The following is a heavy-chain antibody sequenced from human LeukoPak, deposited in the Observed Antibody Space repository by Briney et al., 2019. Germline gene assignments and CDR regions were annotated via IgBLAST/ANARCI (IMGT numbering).Heavy chain of an antibody. CDR3: AKDIGYCSGGSCHGSYFDY. CDR2: ISWDGGST. CDR1: GFTFSSYA. D-gene: IGHD2-15*01. Sequence: PGGSLRLSCAASGFTFSSYAMSWVRQAPGKGLEWVSLISWDGGSTYYADSVKGRFTISRDNSKNSLYLQMNSLRTEDTALYYCAKDIGYCSGGSCHGSYFDYWGQGTLVTVSS. J-gene: IGHJ4*02. V-gene: IGHV3-43*01.